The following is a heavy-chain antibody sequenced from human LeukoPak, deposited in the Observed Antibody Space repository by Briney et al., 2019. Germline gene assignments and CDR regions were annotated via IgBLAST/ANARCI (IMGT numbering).Heavy chain of an antibody. D-gene: IGHD4-17*01. CDR3: ARAFRLRYGDYEGHFDY. J-gene: IGHJ4*02. CDR2: TYYRSKWYN. V-gene: IGHV6-1*01. Sequence: SQTLSLTCAISEDSVSSNSAAWNWIRQSPSRGLEWLGRTYYRSKWYNDYAESVKSRIIINPGISKNQFSLQLNSVTPEDTAVYYCARAFRLRYGDYEGHFDYWGQGTLVTVSS. CDR1: EDSVSSNSAA.